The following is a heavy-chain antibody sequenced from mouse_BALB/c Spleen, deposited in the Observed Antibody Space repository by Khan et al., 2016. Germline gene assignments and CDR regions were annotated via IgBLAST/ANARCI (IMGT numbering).Heavy chain of an antibody. CDR1: GYTFTSYW. J-gene: IGHJ4*01. CDR2: INPSTGYT. Sequence: QVRLQQSGAELAKPGASVKMSYKAAGYTFTSYWMHWVKQRPGQGLEWIGYINPSTGYTEYNQKFKDKATLTADKSSSTAYMQLSSLTSEDSAVYYYASYFGSSYAMDYWGQGTSVTVSS. D-gene: IGHD1-1*01. CDR3: ASYFGSSYAMDY. V-gene: IGHV1-7*01.